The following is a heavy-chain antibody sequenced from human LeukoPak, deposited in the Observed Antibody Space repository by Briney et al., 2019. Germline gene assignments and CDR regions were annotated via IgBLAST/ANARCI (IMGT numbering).Heavy chain of an antibody. CDR1: GGSISSYY. CDR2: IYTSGST. Sequence: PSETLSLTCTVSGGSISSYYWSWIRQPAGKGLEWIGRIYTSGSTNYNPSLKSRVTMSVDTSKNQFSLKLSSVTAADTAVYYCARDGDYYDSSGYSDAFDIWGQGTMVTVSS. D-gene: IGHD3-22*01. V-gene: IGHV4-4*07. J-gene: IGHJ3*02. CDR3: ARDGDYYDSSGYSDAFDI.